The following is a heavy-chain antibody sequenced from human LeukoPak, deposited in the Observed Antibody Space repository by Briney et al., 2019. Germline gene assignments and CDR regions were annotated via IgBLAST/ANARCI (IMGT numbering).Heavy chain of an antibody. Sequence: GGSLRLSCAASGFTFSSYTMNWVRQAPGKGLQWVSSISSSSSYIYYADSVKGRFTISRDNAKNSLYLQMNSLRAEDTAVYYCARAGGGDLDYWGQGTLVTVSS. CDR2: ISSSSSYI. D-gene: IGHD3-16*01. V-gene: IGHV3-21*01. CDR3: ARAGGGDLDY. J-gene: IGHJ4*02. CDR1: GFTFSSYT.